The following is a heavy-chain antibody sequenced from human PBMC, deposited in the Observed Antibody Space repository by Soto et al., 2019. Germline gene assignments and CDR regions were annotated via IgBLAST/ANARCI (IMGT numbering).Heavy chain of an antibody. CDR2: ISSSCFTI. V-gene: IGHV3-23*01. D-gene: IGHD3-22*01. CDR1: GCTFSSYA. CDR3: AKVFYYYDSSGYYYFGY. Sequence: GGTLRLSCAASGCTFSSYAVSWVRHAPGKGPEWISSISSSCFTIYYADSVKARFTISRANSKITLYLQMSSLSAEDTAVYYCAKVFYYYDSSGYYYFGYWGQGTLVTVSS. J-gene: IGHJ4*02.